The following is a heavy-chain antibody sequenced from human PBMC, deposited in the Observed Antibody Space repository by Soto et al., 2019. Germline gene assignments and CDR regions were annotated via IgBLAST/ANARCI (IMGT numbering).Heavy chain of an antibody. CDR2: MSGSGDAA. J-gene: IGHJ4*02. CDR1: GFTFSDYG. CDR3: AKKVTIYAVDPADY. V-gene: IGHV3-23*01. Sequence: EVQLLESGGGLVQPGGSLRLSCAASGFTFSDYGMSWVRQAPGKWLEWVSVMSGSGDAAYYADSVKGRFTISRDNSKNTLYLQMNSLRAEDTAVYFCAKKVTIYAVDPADYWGQGTQVAVSS. D-gene: IGHD3-3*01.